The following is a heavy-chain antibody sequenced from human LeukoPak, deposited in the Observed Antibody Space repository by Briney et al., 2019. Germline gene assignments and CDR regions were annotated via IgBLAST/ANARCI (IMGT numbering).Heavy chain of an antibody. V-gene: IGHV1-46*01. CDR3: ARDQEGFDY. J-gene: IGHJ4*02. CDR2: IYPRGGST. CDR1: GYTFTSNY. Sequence: GASAKVSCKASGYTFTSNYIHWVRQAPGQGLEWMGMIYPRGGSTSYAQKFQGRVTVTRDTSTSTVHMELSGLRSEDTAVYYCARDQEGFDYWGQGTLVTVSS.